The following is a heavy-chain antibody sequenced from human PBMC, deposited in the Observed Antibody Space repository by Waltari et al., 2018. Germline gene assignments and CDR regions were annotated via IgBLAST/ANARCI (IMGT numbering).Heavy chain of an antibody. CDR2: INPRSCDT. J-gene: IGHJ5*02. D-gene: IGHD7-27*01. Sequence: QVQLVQSGAEVKKPGASIIISCRTSGYTFTDYYMHWVRQAPGQGLEWMGCINPRSCDTKDAQKVQGRVTLTRDTSMNTAYMEVRSLRFDDTAVYYCSRFDPGLKRQPVGIDPWGQGTLIIVSS. CDR1: GYTFTDYY. V-gene: IGHV1-2*02. CDR3: SRFDPGLKRQPVGIDP.